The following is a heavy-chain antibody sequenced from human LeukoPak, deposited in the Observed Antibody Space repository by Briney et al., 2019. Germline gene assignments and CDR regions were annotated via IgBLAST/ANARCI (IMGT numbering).Heavy chain of an antibody. Sequence: SETLSLTCTVSGGSISSYYWSWIRQPPGKGLEWIGYIYYSGSTNYNPSLKSRVTISVDTSKNQFSLKLSSVTAADTAVYYCARLHSSSWYRGYYFDYWGQGTLVTVSS. V-gene: IGHV4-59*01. J-gene: IGHJ4*02. D-gene: IGHD6-13*01. CDR3: ARLHSSSWYRGYYFDY. CDR2: IYYSGST. CDR1: GGSISSYY.